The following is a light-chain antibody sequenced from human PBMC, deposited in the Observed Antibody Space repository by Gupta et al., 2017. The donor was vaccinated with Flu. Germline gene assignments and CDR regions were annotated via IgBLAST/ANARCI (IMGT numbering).Light chain of an antibody. Sequence: ISCRSSQSLLHSNGYNYLDWYVQKPGQSPQLLIDLASKRASGVPDRFIARGSGTDFTLRIRTVEAEDVGVYYCMQTRQSPVAFGQGTKVEIK. CDR1: QSLLHSNGYNY. CDR2: LAS. J-gene: IGKJ1*01. V-gene: IGKV2-28*01. CDR3: MQTRQSPVA.